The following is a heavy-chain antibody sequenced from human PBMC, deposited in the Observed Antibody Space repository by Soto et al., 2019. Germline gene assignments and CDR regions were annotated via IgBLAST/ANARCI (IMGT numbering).Heavy chain of an antibody. CDR1: GYSFTSYW. CDR3: ARSPKAYYYDSSGYYFDY. J-gene: IGHJ4*02. Sequence: GESLKISCKGSGYSFTSYWIGWVRQMPGKGLEWMGIIYPGDSDTRYSPSFQGQVTISADKSISTAYLQWSSLKASDTAMYYCARSPKAYYYDSSGYYFDYWGQGTLVTVSS. D-gene: IGHD3-22*01. V-gene: IGHV5-51*01. CDR2: IYPGDSDT.